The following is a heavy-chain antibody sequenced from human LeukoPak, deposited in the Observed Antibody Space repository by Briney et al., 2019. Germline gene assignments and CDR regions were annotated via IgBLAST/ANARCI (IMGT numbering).Heavy chain of an antibody. J-gene: IGHJ4*02. CDR3: AKAMGLRPYYFDY. D-gene: IGHD5-12*01. Sequence: GGSLRLSCAASGFTFDDYAMHWVRQAPGKGLEWVSGISWNSGSIGYADSVKGRFTISRNNAKNSLYLQMNSLRAEDMALYYCAKAMGLRPYYFDYWGQGTLVTVSS. CDR1: GFTFDDYA. V-gene: IGHV3-9*03. CDR2: ISWNSGSI.